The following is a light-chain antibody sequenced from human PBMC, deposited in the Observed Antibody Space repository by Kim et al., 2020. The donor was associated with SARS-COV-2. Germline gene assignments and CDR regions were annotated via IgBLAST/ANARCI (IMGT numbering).Light chain of an antibody. J-gene: IGKJ1*01. Sequence: DIVMTQSPDSLAVSLGEGATINCKSSQSVLYSSNNKNYLAWYQQKPGHPPKLLIYWASTRESGVPDRFSGSGSGTDFTLTISSLQAEDVAVYYCQQYYSTPGTFGQGTEVDIK. CDR3: QQYYSTPGT. V-gene: IGKV4-1*01. CDR1: QSVLYSSNNKNY. CDR2: WAS.